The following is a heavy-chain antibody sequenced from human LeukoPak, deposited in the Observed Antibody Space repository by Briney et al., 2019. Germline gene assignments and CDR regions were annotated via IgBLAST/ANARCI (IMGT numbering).Heavy chain of an antibody. J-gene: IGHJ4*02. Sequence: PGGSLRLSCAASGFTFSGSAMHWVRQASGKGLEWVGRTRSKANSYATAYAASVKGRFTISRDDSKNTAYLQMNSLKTEDTAVYYCTSSGYSSSWYPRQIDYWGQGTLVTVSS. CDR3: TSSGYSSSWYPRQIDY. V-gene: IGHV3-73*01. D-gene: IGHD6-13*01. CDR1: GFTFSGSA. CDR2: TRSKANSYAT.